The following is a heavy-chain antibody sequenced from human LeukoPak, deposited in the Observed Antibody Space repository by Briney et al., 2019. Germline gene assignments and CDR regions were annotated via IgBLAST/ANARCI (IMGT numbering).Heavy chain of an antibody. CDR1: GGSISSGSYY. V-gene: IGHV4-61*02. CDR3: ARDNTPGVLFDY. J-gene: IGHJ4*02. D-gene: IGHD4/OR15-4a*01. CDR2: IYTSGST. Sequence: PSGTLSLTCTVSGGSISSGSYYWSWIRQPAGKGLEWIGRIYTSGSTNYNPSLKSRVTISVDTSKNQFSLKLSSVTAADTAVYYCARDNTPGVLFDYWGQGTLVTVSS.